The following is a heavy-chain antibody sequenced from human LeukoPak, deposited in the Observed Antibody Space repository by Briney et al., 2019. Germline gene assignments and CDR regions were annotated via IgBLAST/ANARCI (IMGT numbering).Heavy chain of an antibody. Sequence: GGSLRLSCAASGFTFTTYWMHWVRQAPGKGLVWVSHINSDGCITSYADSVKGRFTISRDNAKNTLYLQMNSLRAEDTAVYYCARDAVDTANAVWGQGTTVTVSS. V-gene: IGHV3-74*01. CDR2: INSDGCIT. D-gene: IGHD5-18*01. CDR1: GFTFTTYW. J-gene: IGHJ6*02. CDR3: ARDAVDTANAV.